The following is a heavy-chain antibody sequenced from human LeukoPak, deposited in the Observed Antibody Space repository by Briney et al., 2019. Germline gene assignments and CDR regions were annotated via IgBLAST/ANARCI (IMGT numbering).Heavy chain of an antibody. CDR1: GGSISSGSYY. V-gene: IGHV4-61*02. Sequence: PSQTLSLTCTVSGGSISSGSYYWSWIRQPAGKGLEWIGRIYTSGSTYYNPSLKSRVTISVDTSKNQFSLKLSSVTAADTAVYYCARRGISGLAKSFFDYWGQGTLVTVSS. J-gene: IGHJ4*02. CDR2: IYTSGST. CDR3: ARRGISGLAKSFFDY. D-gene: IGHD2-15*01.